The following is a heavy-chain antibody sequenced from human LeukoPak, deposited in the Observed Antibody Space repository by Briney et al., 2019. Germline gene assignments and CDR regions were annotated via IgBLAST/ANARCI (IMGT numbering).Heavy chain of an antibody. CDR1: GYSFTNYW. V-gene: IGHV5-51*01. Sequence: THGEFLKISCKGSGYSFTNYWIGWVRQMPGKGLEWMGIIYPGDSDTRYSPSFQGHVTISADKSISTAYLQWSSLKASDTAMYYCARTYYYDSSAYYPQFDYWGPGTLVTVSS. D-gene: IGHD3-22*01. J-gene: IGHJ4*02. CDR3: ARTYYYDSSAYYPQFDY. CDR2: IYPGDSDT.